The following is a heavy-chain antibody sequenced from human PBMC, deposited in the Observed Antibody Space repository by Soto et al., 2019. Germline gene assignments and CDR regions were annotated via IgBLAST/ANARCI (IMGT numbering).Heavy chain of an antibody. CDR3: ARQRGLGKWYFDY. D-gene: IGHD1-26*01. Sequence: QLQLQESGPGLVKPSETLSLTCDVSGDSITGENWWTWVRQPPGKGLEWIGSINYGGATYYNPSLTPRVTMSVDTSNDQFFLKLRSVTAADTAVFYCARQRGLGKWYFDYWGQGTLVTVSS. V-gene: IGHV4-39*01. CDR1: GDSITGENW. J-gene: IGHJ4*02. CDR2: INYGGAT.